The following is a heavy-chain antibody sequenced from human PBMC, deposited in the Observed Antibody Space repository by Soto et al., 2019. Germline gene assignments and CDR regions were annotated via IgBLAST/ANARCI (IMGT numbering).Heavy chain of an antibody. J-gene: IGHJ1*01. V-gene: IGHV4-39*01. Sequence: SETLSLTCTVSGGSISSSSYYWGWIRQPPGKGLEWIGSIYYSGSTYYNPSLKSRVTISVDTSKNQFSLKLSSVTAADTAVYYCARRLSSGPPQHWGQGTLVTVSS. D-gene: IGHD3-22*01. CDR1: GGSISSSSYY. CDR3: ARRLSSGPPQH. CDR2: IYYSGST.